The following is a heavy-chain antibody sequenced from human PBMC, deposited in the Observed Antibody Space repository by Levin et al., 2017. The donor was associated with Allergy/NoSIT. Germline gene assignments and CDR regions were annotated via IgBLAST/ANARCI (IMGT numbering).Heavy chain of an antibody. Sequence: GGSLRLSCAASGFTFTAYAMNWVRQAPGKGLEWVSSISTTDSNIYYADSVKGRFSISRDNAKNSLYLQMGSLRAEDTAVYYCARAVRAYSGYYMWGTKTITSSDLDYWGQGALVTVSS. CDR3: ARAVRAYSGYYMWGTKTITSSDLDY. CDR1: GFTFTAYA. V-gene: IGHV3-21*01. CDR2: ISTTDSNI. D-gene: IGHD5-12*01. J-gene: IGHJ4*02.